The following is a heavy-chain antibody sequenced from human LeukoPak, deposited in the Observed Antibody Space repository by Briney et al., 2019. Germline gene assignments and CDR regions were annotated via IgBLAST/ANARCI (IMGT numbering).Heavy chain of an antibody. V-gene: IGHV1-8*02. D-gene: IGHD2-2*01. CDR1: GYTFTTYD. CDR3: ARGGPRYCSSTSCYSPPPPFDP. CDR2: MNPNSGNT. Sequence: GASVKVSCKASGYTFTTYDINWVRQATGQGLEWMGWMNPNSGNTGYAQKFQGRVTMTRNTSISTAYMELSSLRSEDTAVYYCARGGPRYCSSTSCYSPPPPFDPWGQGTLVTVSS. J-gene: IGHJ5*02.